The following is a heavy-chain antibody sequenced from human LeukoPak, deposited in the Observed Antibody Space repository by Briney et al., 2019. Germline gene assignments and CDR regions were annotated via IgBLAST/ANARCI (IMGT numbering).Heavy chain of an antibody. CDR2: ISGSGGST. D-gene: IGHD1-26*01. J-gene: IGHJ3*02. CDR1: GFTFGIYA. CDR3: AKDEPELFDAFDI. V-gene: IGHV3-23*01. Sequence: GGSLRLSCAASGFTFGIYAMSWVRQAPGKGLEWVSAISGSGGSTYYADSVKGRFTISRDNSKNTLYLQMNSLRAEDTAVYYCAKDEPELFDAFDIWGQGTMVTVSS.